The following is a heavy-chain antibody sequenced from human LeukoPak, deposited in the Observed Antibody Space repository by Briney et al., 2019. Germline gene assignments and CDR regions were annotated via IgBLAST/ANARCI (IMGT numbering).Heavy chain of an antibody. V-gene: IGHV3-30*02. CDR1: GFTFSSYG. J-gene: IGHJ6*03. Sequence: GGSLRLSCAASGFTFSSYGMHWVRQAPGKGLEWVAFIRYDGSNKYYADSVKGRFTISRDNSKNTLYLQMNSLRAEDTAVYYCAKDCSTSTYYYYYYYMDVWGKGTTVTVSS. D-gene: IGHD2-2*01. CDR3: AKDCSTSTYYYYYYYMDV. CDR2: IRYDGSNK.